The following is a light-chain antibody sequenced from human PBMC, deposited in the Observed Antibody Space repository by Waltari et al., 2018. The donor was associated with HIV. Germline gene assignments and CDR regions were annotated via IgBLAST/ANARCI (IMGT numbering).Light chain of an antibody. CDR2: SSS. J-gene: IGLJ3*02. CDR1: TGMVTSGYS. CDR3: LLYNVISWV. Sequence: QTVVTQEPSLTVSPGETVNLTCASSTGMVTSGYSANWVQQNPGRAPRSLIYSSSNRHPWPPARFSGSLLGGKAVLTLSGVLPEDEAEYYCLLYNVISWVFGGGTKLTVL. V-gene: IGLV7-43*01.